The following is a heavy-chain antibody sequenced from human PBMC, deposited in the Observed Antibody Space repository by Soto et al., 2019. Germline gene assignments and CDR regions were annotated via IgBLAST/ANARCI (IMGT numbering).Heavy chain of an antibody. CDR3: AIIVGATYGIDY. CDR1: GYTFTSYY. J-gene: IGHJ4*02. V-gene: IGHV1-46*03. CDR2: INPSGGST. Sequence: ASVKVSCKASGYTFTSYYMHWVRQAPGQGLEWMGIINPSGGSTSYAQKFQGRVTMTRDTSTSTVYMELSSLRSEDTAVYYCAIIVGATYGIDYWGQGTLVTVSS. D-gene: IGHD1-26*01.